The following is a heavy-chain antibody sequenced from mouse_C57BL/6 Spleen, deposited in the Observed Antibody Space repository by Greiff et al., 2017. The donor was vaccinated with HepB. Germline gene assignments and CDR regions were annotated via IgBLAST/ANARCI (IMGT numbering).Heavy chain of an antibody. V-gene: IGHV5-4*01. CDR2: ISDGGSNT. J-gene: IGHJ1*03. CDR3: ARVYCSSYWYFDV. D-gene: IGHD1-1*01. CDR1: GFTFSSYA. Sequence: EVQRVESGGGLVKPGGSLKLSCAASGFTFSSYAMSWVRQTPEKRLEWVATISDGGSNTYYPDNVKGRFTISRDNAKNNLYLQMSHLKSEDTAMYYCARVYCSSYWYFDVWGTGTTVTVSS.